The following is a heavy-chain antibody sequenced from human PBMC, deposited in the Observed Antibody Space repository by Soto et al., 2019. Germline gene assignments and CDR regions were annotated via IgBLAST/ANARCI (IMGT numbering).Heavy chain of an antibody. D-gene: IGHD2-21*02. CDR1: GGSISGYF. V-gene: IGHV4-59*01. J-gene: IGHJ6*02. Sequence: SETLSLTCTVSGGSISGYFWSWIRQPPGKGLEWIGYMYNTGSTVYNPSFKSRVTISVDTSKNQFSLKLDSVTAADTAVYYCARDLWGYCGTDCYPLDVWGQGTTVTVS. CDR3: ARDLWGYCGTDCYPLDV. CDR2: MYNTGST.